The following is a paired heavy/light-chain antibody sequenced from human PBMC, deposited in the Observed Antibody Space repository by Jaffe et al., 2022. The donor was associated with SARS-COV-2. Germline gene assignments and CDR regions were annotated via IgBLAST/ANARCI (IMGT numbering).Light chain of an antibody. Sequence: QTVVTQEPSFSVSPGGTVTLTCDLRSGSVSTSYPPSWYQQTPGQAPRALIYSTNIRSSGVPDRFSGSILGNKAALTITGAQADDEADYYCMVYVGSGISVFGGGTKVTVL. J-gene: IGLJ2*01. V-gene: IGLV8-61*01. CDR3: MVYVGSGISV. CDR1: SGSVSTSYP. CDR2: STN.
Heavy chain of an antibody. CDR2: IYPGDSDI. D-gene: IGHD6-19*01. V-gene: IGHV5-51*01. CDR1: GYNFNTYW. Sequence: EVQLVQSGAEVKKPGESLKISCKGSGYNFNTYWIGWVRQMPGKGLEWMGIIYPGDSDIRYSPSFQGQVTISADKSISTAYLQWGGLKASDTAMYYCARRGSSGWYVDYWGQGTLVTVSS. J-gene: IGHJ4*02. CDR3: ARRGSSGWYVDY.